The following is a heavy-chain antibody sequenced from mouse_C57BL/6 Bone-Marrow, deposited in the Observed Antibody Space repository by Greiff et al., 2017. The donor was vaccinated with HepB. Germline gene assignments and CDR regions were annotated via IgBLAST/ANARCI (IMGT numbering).Heavy chain of an antibody. D-gene: IGHD1-1*01. J-gene: IGHJ4*01. CDR2: IYWDDDK. Sequence: QVTLKESGPGILQSSQTLSLTCSFSGFSLSTSGMGVSWIRQPSGKGLEWLAHIYWDDDKRYNPSLKSRLTISKDTSRNQVFLKITSVDTADTATYYCARRRRVHYGEGYAMDYWGQGTSVTVSS. CDR3: ARRRRVHYGEGYAMDY. CDR1: GFSLSTSGMG. V-gene: IGHV8-12*01.